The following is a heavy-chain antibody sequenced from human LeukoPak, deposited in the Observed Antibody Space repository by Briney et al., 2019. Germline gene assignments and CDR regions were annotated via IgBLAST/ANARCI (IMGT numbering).Heavy chain of an antibody. CDR1: GFTLSNYG. CDR2: IWYDGSNR. Sequence: PGGSLRLSCEASGFTLSNYGIHWLRQAPDKGLEWVAVIWYDGSNRYYADSVQGRFSISRDNAKSSLYLQMNSLRDEDTAVYYCTRETWFIGNWGQGTLVTVSS. D-gene: IGHD2-8*02. J-gene: IGHJ4*02. V-gene: IGHV3-33*01. CDR3: TRETWFIGN.